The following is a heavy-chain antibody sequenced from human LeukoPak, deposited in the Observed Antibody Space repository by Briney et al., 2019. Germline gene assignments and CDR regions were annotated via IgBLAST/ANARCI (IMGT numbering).Heavy chain of an antibody. Sequence: KPSETLSLTCAASGYSISSGYYWGWIRQPPGTGLEWIGSIYHSGSTYYNPSLKSRVTISVDTSKNQFSLKLSSVTAADTAVYYCARHSKEQLGEIYFDYWGQGTLVTVSS. V-gene: IGHV4-38-2*01. CDR3: ARHSKEQLGEIYFDY. CDR2: IYHSGST. CDR1: GYSISSGYY. J-gene: IGHJ4*02. D-gene: IGHD1-1*01.